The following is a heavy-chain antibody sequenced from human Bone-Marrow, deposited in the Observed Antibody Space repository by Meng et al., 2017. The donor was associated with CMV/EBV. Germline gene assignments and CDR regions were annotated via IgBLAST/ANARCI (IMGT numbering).Heavy chain of an antibody. CDR3: ARDSCSSTSCYIDYYYGMDV. D-gene: IGHD2-2*02. Sequence: ASVKVSCKASGYTFTGYYMHWVRQAPGQGLEWMGWINPNSGGTNYAQKFQGRVTMTRDTSISTAYMELSRLRSDDTAVYYCARDSCSSTSCYIDYYYGMDVWAQGTTVTVPS. CDR1: GYTFTGYY. V-gene: IGHV1-2*02. J-gene: IGHJ6*02. CDR2: INPNSGGT.